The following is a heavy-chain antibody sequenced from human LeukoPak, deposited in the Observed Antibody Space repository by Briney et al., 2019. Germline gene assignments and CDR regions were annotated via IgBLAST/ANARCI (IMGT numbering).Heavy chain of an antibody. D-gene: IGHD6-19*01. CDR3: ASRSGGSNYYYYMDV. V-gene: IGHV1-2*02. CDR1: GYTFTSYY. Sequence: ASVKVSCKASGYTFTSYYMHWVRQAPGQGREGMGWINPNSGGTNYAQKFQGRVTMTRDTSISTAYMELSRLRSDDTAVYYCASRSGGSNYYYYMDVWGKGTTVTVSS. CDR2: INPNSGGT. J-gene: IGHJ6*03.